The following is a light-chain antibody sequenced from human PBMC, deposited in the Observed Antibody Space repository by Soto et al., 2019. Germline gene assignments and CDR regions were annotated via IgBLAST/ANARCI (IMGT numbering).Light chain of an antibody. Sequence: EIVMTQSPATLSLSPGERATLSCRASQSVSNNLASYQQKPGQAPRLLIYRASTRATGIPARLSGSGSGTEFTLTISSLQSEDFAVYSCQHYNNWPPWTFGQGTKVEIK. CDR3: QHYNNWPPWT. CDR2: RAS. CDR1: QSVSNN. J-gene: IGKJ1*01. V-gene: IGKV3-15*01.